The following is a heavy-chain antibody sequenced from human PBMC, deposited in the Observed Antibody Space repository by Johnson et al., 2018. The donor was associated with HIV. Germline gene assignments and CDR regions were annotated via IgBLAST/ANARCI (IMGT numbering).Heavy chain of an antibody. D-gene: IGHD3-10*01. V-gene: IGHV3-11*04. CDR2: IRSRGSAI. CDR1: GFTFSDYY. Sequence: VQLVESGGGLVKPGGSLRLSCAASGFTFSDYYMSWIRQAPGKGLERVSYIRSRGSAIKYADSVKGRFTISRDNDKNTLYLEMGSLRVEDMAVYYCARSRGPMRKDAFDIWGQGTKVTVSS. J-gene: IGHJ3*02. CDR3: ARSRGPMRKDAFDI.